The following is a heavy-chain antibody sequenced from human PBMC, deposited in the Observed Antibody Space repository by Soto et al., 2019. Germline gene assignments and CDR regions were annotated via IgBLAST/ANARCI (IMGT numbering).Heavy chain of an antibody. CDR1: AFTFSRYW. Sequence: EVQLVESGGGLVQPGGSLRLSCAASAFTFSRYWMHWVRQAPGQGLAWVSRINSDGTTTTYADSVKGRFTIPRDNSKNTLYLQMNSLTAEDTAVYFCAREGYIVVVSAAFDVWGQGTMVTVSS. V-gene: IGHV3-74*01. D-gene: IGHD2-2*01. CDR2: INSDGTTT. J-gene: IGHJ3*01. CDR3: AREGYIVVVSAAFDV.